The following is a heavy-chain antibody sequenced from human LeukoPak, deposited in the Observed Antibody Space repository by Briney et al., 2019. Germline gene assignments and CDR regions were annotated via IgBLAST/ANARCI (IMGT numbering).Heavy chain of an antibody. J-gene: IGHJ3*02. Sequence: ASVEVSCKASGYTFTASYMYWVRQAPGQGLEWMGRINLNNGDTNYAQKFQGRVTMTMYTSISTAYMELTSLRVDDTAVYYCARGYTSGLYGAFDSFGMWGQGAMVIVSS. CDR1: GYTFTASY. V-gene: IGHV1-2*06. CDR3: ARGYTSGLYGAFDSFGM. CDR2: INLNNGDT. D-gene: IGHD6-19*01.